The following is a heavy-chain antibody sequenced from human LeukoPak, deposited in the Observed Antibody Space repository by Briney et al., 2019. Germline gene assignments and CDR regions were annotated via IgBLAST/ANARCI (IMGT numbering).Heavy chain of an antibody. CDR1: GGSISSSSYY. CDR3: ATGYYYDSLPYFDY. V-gene: IGHV4-39*07. CDR2: IYHSGST. D-gene: IGHD3-22*01. J-gene: IGHJ4*02. Sequence: SETLSLTCTVSGGSISSSSYYWGWIRQPPGKGLEWIGSIYHSGSTYYNPSLKSRVTISVDTSKNQFSLKLSSVTAADTAVYYCATGYYYDSLPYFDYWGQGTLVTVSS.